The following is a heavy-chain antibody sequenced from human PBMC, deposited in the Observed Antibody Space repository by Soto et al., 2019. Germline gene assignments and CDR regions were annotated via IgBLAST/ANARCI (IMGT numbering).Heavy chain of an antibody. J-gene: IGHJ5*02. CDR1: GGAISTYY. CDR3: ARGQRFSAWFDP. D-gene: IGHD3-3*01. CDR2: IYSSGST. V-gene: IGHV4-4*07. Sequence: QVHLQESGPGLVKPSETLSLTCTVSGGAISTYYWTWIRQPAGKGLEWIGRIYSSGSTKYNPSLQSRVTMSLATSNNQFSLRLTSVTAADTAVYYCARGQRFSAWFDPWGQGTLVTVSS.